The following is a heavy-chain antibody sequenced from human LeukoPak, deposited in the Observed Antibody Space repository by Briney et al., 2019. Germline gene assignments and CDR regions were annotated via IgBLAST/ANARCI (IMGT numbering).Heavy chain of an antibody. CDR1: GYTFTCYY. D-gene: IGHD6-19*01. Sequence: GASVKVSCKASGYTFTCYYMHWVRQAPGQGLEWMGWINPNSGGTNYAQKFQGRVTMTRDTSISTAYMELSRLRSDDTAVYYCARHSSSGWRKVNWFDPWGQGTLVTVSS. CDR3: ARHSSSGWRKVNWFDP. V-gene: IGHV1-2*02. CDR2: INPNSGGT. J-gene: IGHJ5*02.